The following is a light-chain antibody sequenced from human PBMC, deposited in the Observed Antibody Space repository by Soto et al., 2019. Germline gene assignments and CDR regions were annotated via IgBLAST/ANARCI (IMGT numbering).Light chain of an antibody. CDR2: ENN. V-gene: IGLV1-51*02. Sequence: QSVLTQPPSVSAAPGQKVTISCSGSSSNIGNNYVSWYQQLPGTAPKLLIYENNKRPSGIPDRFSGSKSGTSATLGITGLQTGDEAGYYCGTWDSSLGVFGTGTKLTVL. J-gene: IGLJ1*01. CDR3: GTWDSSLGV. CDR1: SSNIGNNY.